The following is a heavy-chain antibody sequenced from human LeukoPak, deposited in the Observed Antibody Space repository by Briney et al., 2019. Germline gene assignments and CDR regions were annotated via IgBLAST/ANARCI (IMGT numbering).Heavy chain of an antibody. CDR2: ISGSGGST. CDR3: AKGVVVVPAPPGAFDI. J-gene: IGHJ3*02. D-gene: IGHD2-2*01. CDR1: GFTFSSYG. Sequence: GGTLRLSCAASGFTFSSYGMSWVRQAPGKGLEWVSAISGSGGSTYYADSVKGRFTISRDNSKNTLYLQMNSLRAEDTAVYYCAKGVVVVPAPPGAFDIWGQGTMVTVSS. V-gene: IGHV3-23*01.